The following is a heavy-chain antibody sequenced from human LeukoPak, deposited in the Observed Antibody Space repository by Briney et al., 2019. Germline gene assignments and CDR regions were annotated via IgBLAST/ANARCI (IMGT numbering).Heavy chain of an antibody. Sequence: PGGSLRLSCAASGFTFSSYSMNWVRQAPGKGLEWVSSISSSSYIYYADSVKGRFTISRDNAKNSLYLQLNSLRAEDTAVYYCARDGGSSGWYHFDYWGQGTLVTVSS. CDR1: GFTFSSYS. D-gene: IGHD6-19*01. J-gene: IGHJ4*02. V-gene: IGHV3-21*01. CDR2: ISSSSYI. CDR3: ARDGGSSGWYHFDY.